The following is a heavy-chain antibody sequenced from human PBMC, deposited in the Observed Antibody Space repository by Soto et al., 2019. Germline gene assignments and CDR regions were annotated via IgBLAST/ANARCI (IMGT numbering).Heavy chain of an antibody. J-gene: IGHJ4*01. CDR1: GGNITSRTYS. V-gene: IGHV4-39*01. D-gene: IGHD6-19*01. CDR3: ARHDGFSSGWIFDY. Sequence: SETMSLTCAVSGGNITSRTYSWGWIRQPPGKTLEWIGTIYYHGNTYSNPSLKSRVTISVDTSNNQLSLKLRSVTAADTAVYYCARHDGFSSGWIFDYWGHGTLVTVSS. CDR2: IYYHGNT.